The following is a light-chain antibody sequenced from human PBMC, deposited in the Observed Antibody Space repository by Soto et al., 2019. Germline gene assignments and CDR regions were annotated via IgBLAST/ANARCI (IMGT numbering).Light chain of an antibody. V-gene: IGKV3-20*01. CDR3: QHYGTSPS. CDR2: SAS. CDR1: QSGNNRY. Sequence: VLAQSPDTLSLSPGERGTLSCRASQSGNNRYLAWYQQKPGQAPSLLIYSASSRTAGIPDRFSGSGSGTAFTLPISRLEPEDLAVYYCQHYGTSPSFGPGTKVHI. J-gene: IGKJ3*01.